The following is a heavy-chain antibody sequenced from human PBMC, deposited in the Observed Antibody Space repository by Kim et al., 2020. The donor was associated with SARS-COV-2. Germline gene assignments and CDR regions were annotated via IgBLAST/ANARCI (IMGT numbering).Heavy chain of an antibody. D-gene: IGHD1-26*01. Sequence: GGSLRLSCAASGFTFSSYGMHWVRQAPGKGLEWVAVISYDGSNKYYADSVKGRFTISRDNSKNTLYLQMNSLRAEDTAVYYCANGFNSGSYECWGQGTLVTVSS. CDR1: GFTFSSYG. CDR2: ISYDGSNK. CDR3: ANGFNSGSYEC. V-gene: IGHV3-30*18. J-gene: IGHJ4*02.